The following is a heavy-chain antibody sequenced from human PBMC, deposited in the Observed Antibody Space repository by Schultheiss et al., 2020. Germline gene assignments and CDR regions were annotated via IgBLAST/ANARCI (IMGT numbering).Heavy chain of an antibody. CDR1: GFNVTSNC. D-gene: IGHD3-10*01. CDR3: ARDWYYGSGSPMVDH. CDR2: MKQDGSEK. J-gene: IGHJ5*02. V-gene: IGHV3-7*01. Sequence: GGSLRLSCAASGFNVTSNCINWVRQAPGKGLEWVANMKQDGSEKYYVDSVKGRFTISRDNAKNSLYLQMNSLRAEDTAVYYCARDWYYGSGSPMVDHWGQGTLVTVS.